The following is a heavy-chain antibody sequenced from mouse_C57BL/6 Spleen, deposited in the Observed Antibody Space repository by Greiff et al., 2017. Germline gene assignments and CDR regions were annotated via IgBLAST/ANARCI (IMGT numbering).Heavy chain of an antibody. CDR2: ISYDGSN. D-gene: IGHD1-1*01. CDR3: AVGSRGYYAMDY. J-gene: IGHJ4*01. V-gene: IGHV3-6*01. CDR1: GYSITSGYY. Sequence: EVKLVESGPGLVKPSQSLSLTCSVTGYSITSGYYWNWIRQFPGNKLEWMGYISYDGSNNYNPSLKNRISITRDTSKNQFFLKLNSVTTEDTATYYCAVGSRGYYAMDYWGQGTSVTVSS.